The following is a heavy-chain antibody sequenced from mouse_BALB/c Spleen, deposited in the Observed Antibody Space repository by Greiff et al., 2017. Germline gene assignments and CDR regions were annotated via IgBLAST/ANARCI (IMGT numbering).Heavy chain of an antibody. J-gene: IGHJ3*01. V-gene: IGHV2-9-2*01. CDR1: GFSLTSYD. Sequence: VKLVESGPGLVAPSQSLSITCTVSGFSLTSYDISWIRQPPGKGLEWLGVIWTGGGTNYNSAFMSRLSISKDNSKSQVFLKMNSLQTDDTAIYYCVRPSYYYGCSTWFAYWGQGTLVTVSA. CDR2: IWTGGGT. D-gene: IGHD1-1*01. CDR3: VRPSYYYGCSTWFAY.